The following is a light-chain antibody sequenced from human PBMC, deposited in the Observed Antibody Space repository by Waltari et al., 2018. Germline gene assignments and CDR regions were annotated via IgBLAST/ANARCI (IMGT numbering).Light chain of an antibody. CDR1: QAINNF. Sequence: QMTQSPSSLSASVGDRVTITCLASQAINNFLDWYQQKPGKVPRLLIYAAFTLQSGAPARFSGSRSGTDFTLTISSLQPDDVATYYCQRYDSVPRTFGQGTKVEI. CDR2: AAF. J-gene: IGKJ1*01. V-gene: IGKV1-27*01. CDR3: QRYDSVPRT.